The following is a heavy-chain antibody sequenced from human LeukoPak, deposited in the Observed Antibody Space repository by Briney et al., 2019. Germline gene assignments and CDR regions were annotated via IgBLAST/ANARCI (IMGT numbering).Heavy chain of an antibody. J-gene: IGHJ4*02. D-gene: IGHD3-9*01. V-gene: IGHV3-7*01. Sequence: GGSLRLSCAASGFTFNNYWLSWVRQAPGKGLEWVANIKTDGSEAYYVDAVKGRFTISRDNAKNSLYLQMNNLRVEDTAVYYCVRNLPGAGYWGQGTLVIVSS. CDR3: VRNLPGAGY. CDR2: IKTDGSEA. CDR1: GFTFNNYW.